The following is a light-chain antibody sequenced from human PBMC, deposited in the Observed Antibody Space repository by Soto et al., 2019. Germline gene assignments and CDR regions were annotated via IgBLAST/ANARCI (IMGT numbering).Light chain of an antibody. V-gene: IGKV1-39*01. CDR3: QQAYSIPLT. CDR2: TAS. Sequence: DIQMTQSPSSLSESVGDRVTITFRASQSMSSYLNWYQQKPGKAPKLLIYTASSLQSGVPSRFSGRWSGTNFSLTISRLQPEDFATYFCQQAYSIPLTFGGGTKVDI. CDR1: QSMSSY. J-gene: IGKJ4*01.